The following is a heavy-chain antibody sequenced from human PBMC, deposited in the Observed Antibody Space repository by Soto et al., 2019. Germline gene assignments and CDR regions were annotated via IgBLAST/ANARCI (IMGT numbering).Heavy chain of an antibody. CDR1: GYTFTSFG. Sequence: QVQLVQSGAEVKKPGASVKVSCKASGYTFTSFGISWVRQDPGQGLEWMGWISAYNGNTNYAENHQGRVTMTTDTSTSTAYMELRSLRSDDTAVYYCARDHRGGTDAFDIWGQGTMVTVSS. CDR3: ARDHRGGTDAFDI. CDR2: ISAYNGNT. D-gene: IGHD2-15*01. J-gene: IGHJ3*02. V-gene: IGHV1-18*01.